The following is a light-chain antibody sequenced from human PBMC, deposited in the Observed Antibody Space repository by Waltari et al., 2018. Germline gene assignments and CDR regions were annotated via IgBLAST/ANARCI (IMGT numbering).Light chain of an antibody. CDR2: GAS. J-gene: IGKJ5*01. CDR1: QTINKF. Sequence: LQMTQSPSSLSASVGDRVTITCRASQTINKFLNWYQHKPGKAPKLLIYGASSLYSGVPSRFSGSGSGTDFSLTINGLQPEDSATYYCQQSYSPPQNTFGQGTQVEI. CDR3: QQSYSPPQNT. V-gene: IGKV1-39*01.